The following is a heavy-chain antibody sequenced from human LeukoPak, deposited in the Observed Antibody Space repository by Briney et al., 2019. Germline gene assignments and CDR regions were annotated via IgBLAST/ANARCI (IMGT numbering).Heavy chain of an antibody. V-gene: IGHV4-38-2*01. CDR1: GYSISSGYY. J-gene: IGHJ4*02. Sequence: PSETLSLTCAVSGYSISSGYYCGWFRQPPGKGLEWIGSIAHSGHTYYNSSLKSRRTVSRDTSKNQVALKLTSVTAADTAVYYCARVMTGSQFDYWGQGTLVTVSS. CDR3: ARVMTGSQFDY. D-gene: IGHD3-10*01. CDR2: IAHSGHT.